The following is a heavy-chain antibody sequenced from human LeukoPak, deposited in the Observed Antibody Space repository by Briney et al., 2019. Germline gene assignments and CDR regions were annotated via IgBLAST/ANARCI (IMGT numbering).Heavy chain of an antibody. D-gene: IGHD3-10*01. V-gene: IGHV3-30*18. J-gene: IGHJ4*02. CDR1: GFTFSSYG. Sequence: GGSLRLSCAASGFTFSSYGIHWVRQAPDKGLEWVAATSYDGSNKHYADSVKGRFIISRDNSKNTVYLQMDSLRAEDTAVYYCAKYGSGTYYNGLHWGQGTLVTVSS. CDR2: TSYDGSNK. CDR3: AKYGSGTYYNGLH.